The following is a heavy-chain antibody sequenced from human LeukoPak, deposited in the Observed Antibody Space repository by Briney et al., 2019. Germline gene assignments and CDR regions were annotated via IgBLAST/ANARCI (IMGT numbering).Heavy chain of an antibody. D-gene: IGHD6-6*01. CDR1: GGTFSSYA. CDR3: ARATSIAAPGYFDY. Sequence: SVKLSCKASGGTFSSYAISWVRQAPGQGLEWMGGIIPIFGTANYAQKFQGRVTITTDESTSTAYMELSSLRSEDTAVYYCARATSIAAPGYFDYWGQGTLVTVSS. V-gene: IGHV1-69*05. J-gene: IGHJ4*02. CDR2: IIPIFGTA.